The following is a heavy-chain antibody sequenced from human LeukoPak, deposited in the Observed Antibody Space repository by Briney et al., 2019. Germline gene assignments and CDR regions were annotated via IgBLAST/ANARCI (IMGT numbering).Heavy chain of an antibody. D-gene: IGHD2-2*01. Sequence: GASVKVSCKASGFTFTSHDYNWVRQATGQGLEWMGWMNPNSGNTGYAQRFQGRVTMTRDTSITTVYMELSSLTSEDTAVYYCGRHARRPAAADDAHDIWGQGTMGNASS. J-gene: IGHJ3*02. CDR3: GRHARRPAAADDAHDI. V-gene: IGHV1-8*01. CDR1: GFTFTSHD. CDR2: MNPNSGNT.